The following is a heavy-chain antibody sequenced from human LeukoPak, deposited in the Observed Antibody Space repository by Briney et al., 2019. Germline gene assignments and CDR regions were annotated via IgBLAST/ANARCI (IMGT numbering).Heavy chain of an antibody. CDR1: GFTFTSSA. J-gene: IGHJ6*04. CDR3: AADRLLWFGELPIHGMDV. V-gene: IGHV1-58*01. Sequence: ASVKVSCKVSGFTFTSSAVQWVRQARGQRLEWIGWIVVGSGNTNYAQKFQERVTITRDMSTSTAYMELSSLRSEDTAVYYCAADRLLWFGELPIHGMDVWGKGTTVTVSS. D-gene: IGHD3-10*01. CDR2: IVVGSGNT.